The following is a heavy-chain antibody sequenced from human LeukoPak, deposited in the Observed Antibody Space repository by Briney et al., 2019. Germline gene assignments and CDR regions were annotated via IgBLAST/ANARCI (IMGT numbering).Heavy chain of an antibody. CDR1: GYSFTSYW. CDR3: ARDIAAAGIIYYGMDV. D-gene: IGHD6-13*01. V-gene: IGHV5-10-1*01. CDR2: IDPSDSYT. Sequence: GESLKISCKGSGYSFTSYWISWVRQMPGKGLEWMGRIDPSDSYTNYSPSFQGHVTISADKSISTAYLQWSSLKASDTVMYYCARDIAAAGIIYYGMDVWGQGTTVTVSS. J-gene: IGHJ6*02.